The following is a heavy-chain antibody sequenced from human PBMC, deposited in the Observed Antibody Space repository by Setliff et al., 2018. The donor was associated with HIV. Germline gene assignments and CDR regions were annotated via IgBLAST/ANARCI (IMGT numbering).Heavy chain of an antibody. CDR1: GYTFTNYA. J-gene: IGHJ4*02. Sequence: ASVKVSCQASGYTFTNYAIHWVRQAPGQGLEWMGWINAGNGNTESSKKFQGRVTITRETSATTAYMELSSLTPEDTAIYFCARALSYGSGTYSAAGFWGQGTLVTVSS. D-gene: IGHD3-10*01. CDR2: INAGNGNT. V-gene: IGHV1-3*01. CDR3: ARALSYGSGTYSAAGF.